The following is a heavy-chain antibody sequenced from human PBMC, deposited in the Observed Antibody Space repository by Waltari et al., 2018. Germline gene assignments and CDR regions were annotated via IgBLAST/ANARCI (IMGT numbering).Heavy chain of an antibody. CDR2: IYHSGRT. CDR3: ARGYSSGWYFDRYWFDP. D-gene: IGHD6-19*01. Sequence: QVQLQESGPGLVKPSETLSLTCTVSGYSISSGYYWGWIRQPPGKGLEWIGSIYHSGRTYCNPSIKSRVTISVDTSKNQFSLKLSSVTAADTAVYYCARGYSSGWYFDRYWFDPWGQGTLVTVSS. J-gene: IGHJ5*02. CDR1: GYSISSGYY. V-gene: IGHV4-38-2*02.